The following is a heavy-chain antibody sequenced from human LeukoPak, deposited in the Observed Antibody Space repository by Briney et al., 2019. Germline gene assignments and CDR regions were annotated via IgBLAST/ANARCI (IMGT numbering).Heavy chain of an antibody. J-gene: IGHJ4*02. CDR3: ASQTTVTSYYFDY. Sequence: SVKISCKASGGTFSSYAISWVRQAPGQGLEWMGRIIPIFGTANYAQKFQGRVTITTDESTSTAYMELSSLRSEDTAVYYCASQTTVTSYYFDYWGQGTLVTVSS. V-gene: IGHV1-69*05. CDR2: IIPIFGTA. CDR1: GGTFSSYA. D-gene: IGHD4-17*01.